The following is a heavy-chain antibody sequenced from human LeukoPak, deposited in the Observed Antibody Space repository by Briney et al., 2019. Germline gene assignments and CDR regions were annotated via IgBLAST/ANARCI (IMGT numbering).Heavy chain of an antibody. V-gene: IGHV3-23*01. J-gene: IGHJ2*01. CDR3: AKGFGGNLSWYFDL. D-gene: IGHD4-23*01. CDR2: ISGPGGVT. Sequence: GGSLRLSCAGSRFTLSSYAMSWVRQAPGKGLEWISVISGPGGVTYSADSGTRRYLILRDNHKNPVDLQMNSLRAEDTAVYLCAKGFGGNLSWYFDLWGRGTLVTVSS. CDR1: RFTLSSYA.